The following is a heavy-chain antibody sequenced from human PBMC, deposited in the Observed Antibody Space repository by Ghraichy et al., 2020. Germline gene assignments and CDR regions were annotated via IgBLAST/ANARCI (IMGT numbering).Heavy chain of an antibody. V-gene: IGHV4-59*01. CDR2: IYYSGST. J-gene: IGHJ6*02. Sequence: SETLSLTCTVSGGSISSYYWSWIRQPPGKGLEWIGYIYYSGSTNYNPSLKSRVTISVDTSKNQFSLKLSSVTAADTAVYYCARSILVVPAAMKNYYYGMDVWGQGTTVTVSS. D-gene: IGHD2-2*01. CDR1: GGSISSYY. CDR3: ARSILVVPAAMKNYYYGMDV.